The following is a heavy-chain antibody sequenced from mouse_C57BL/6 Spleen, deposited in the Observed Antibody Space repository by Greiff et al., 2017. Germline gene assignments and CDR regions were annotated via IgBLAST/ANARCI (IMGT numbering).Heavy chain of an antibody. CDR3: AREGGSGYVRYFDV. Sequence: VQLQQSGAELVRPGTSVKVSCKASGYAFTNYLIEWVKQRPGQGLEWIGVINPGSGGTNSNEKFKGKATLTADKSSSTAYMQLSSLTSEYSAVYICAREGGSGYVRYFDVWGTGTTVTVSS. D-gene: IGHD1-1*01. J-gene: IGHJ1*03. V-gene: IGHV1-54*01. CDR2: INPGSGGT. CDR1: GYAFTNYL.